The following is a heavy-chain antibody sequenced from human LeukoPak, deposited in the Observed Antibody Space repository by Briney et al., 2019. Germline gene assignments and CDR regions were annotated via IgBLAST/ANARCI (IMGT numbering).Heavy chain of an antibody. D-gene: IGHD3-22*01. J-gene: IGHJ4*02. CDR2: IFPSGGEI. CDR1: GFTFSTFA. Sequence: GGSLRLSCAASGFTFSTFAMIWVRQPPGKGLEWVSSIFPSGGEIHYADSVRGRFTISRDNSKNTLYLQMNSLRAEDTAVYYCAKDNYYDSSGYCDYWGQGTLVTVSS. CDR3: AKDNYYDSSGYCDY. V-gene: IGHV3-23*01.